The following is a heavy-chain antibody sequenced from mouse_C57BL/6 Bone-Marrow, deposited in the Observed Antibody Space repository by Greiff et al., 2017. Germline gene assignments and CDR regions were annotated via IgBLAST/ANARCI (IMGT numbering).Heavy chain of an antibody. CDR1: GYTFTSYW. J-gene: IGHJ3*01. CDR2: INPSSGYT. D-gene: IGHD2-2*01. Sequence: QVQLKESGAELAKPGASVKLSCKASGYTFTSYWMHWVKQRPGQGLEWIGYINPSSGYTKYNQKFKDKATLTADKSSSTAYMQLSRLTYEDSAVYYCARSYGCDGAWFAYWGQGTLVTVSA. V-gene: IGHV1-7*01. CDR3: ARSYGCDGAWFAY.